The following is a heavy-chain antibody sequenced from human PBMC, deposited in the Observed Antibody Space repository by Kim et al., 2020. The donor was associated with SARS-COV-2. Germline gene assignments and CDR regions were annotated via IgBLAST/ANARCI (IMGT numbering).Heavy chain of an antibody. CDR3: AKDSGRDYYFDH. J-gene: IGHJ4*02. V-gene: IGHV7-4-1*02. CDR1: GYPFTRSA. CDR2: INTNTGKP. D-gene: IGHD3-10*01. Sequence: ASVKVSCKASGYPFTRSALHWVRQAPGQGLELMGWINTNTGKPTYAQGFAGRFVFSLDTSVTTAYLQISVLKSEATAVYFCAKDSGRDYYFDHWGQGTLV.